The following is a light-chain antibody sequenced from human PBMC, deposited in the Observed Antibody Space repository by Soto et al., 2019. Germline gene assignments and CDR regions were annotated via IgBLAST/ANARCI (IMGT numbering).Light chain of an antibody. Sequence: IQMTQSPSSLSASLGDRVTISCRASQSIGNHLNCYQQKPGKAPKLLIYDASSLESGVPSRFSGSGAGTEFTLTISNLQPEDFATYYCLQDYNYPWTFGQGTKVEIK. V-gene: IGKV1-6*01. J-gene: IGKJ1*01. CDR1: QSIGNH. CDR2: DAS. CDR3: LQDYNYPWT.